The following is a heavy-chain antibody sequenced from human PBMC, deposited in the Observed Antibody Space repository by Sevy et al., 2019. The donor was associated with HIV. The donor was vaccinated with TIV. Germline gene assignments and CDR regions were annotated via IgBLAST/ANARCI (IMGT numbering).Heavy chain of an antibody. CDR2: ISGSGGST. CDR3: AKAGDYYDSSGYPYYMDV. V-gene: IGHV3-23*01. CDR1: GFTFSSYA. D-gene: IGHD3-22*01. Sequence: GGSLRLSCAASGFTFSSYAISWVRQAPGKGLEWVSAISGSGGSTYYADSVKGRFTISRDNSKNTLYLQMNSLRAEDTAVYYCAKAGDYYDSSGYPYYMDVWGKGTTVTVSS. J-gene: IGHJ6*03.